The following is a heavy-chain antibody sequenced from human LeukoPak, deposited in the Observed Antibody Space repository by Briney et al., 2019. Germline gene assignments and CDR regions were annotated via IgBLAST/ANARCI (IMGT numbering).Heavy chain of an antibody. D-gene: IGHD2-21*01. J-gene: IGHJ6*03. CDR2: ISGSGGST. CDR3: ATEVFIYYYMDV. V-gene: IGHV3-23*01. Sequence: QTGGSLRLSCAASGFTFSSYAMSWVRQAPGKGLEWVSAISGSGGSTYYADSVKGRFTISRDNSKNTLYLQMNSLRAEDTAVYYCATEVFIYYYMDVWGKGTTVTVSS. CDR1: GFTFSSYA.